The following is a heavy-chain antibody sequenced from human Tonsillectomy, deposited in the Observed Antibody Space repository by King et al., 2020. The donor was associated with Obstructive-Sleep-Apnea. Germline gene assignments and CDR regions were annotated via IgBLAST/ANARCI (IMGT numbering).Heavy chain of an antibody. Sequence: DVQLVESGGGLVKPGGSLRLSCAASGVSFSPFSMNWVRQAPGKGLEWVSYISTSDSYIYYADSVKGRFTISRDTAKNSLYLQMHSLRAEDTAVYYCARGSGYSGYDFWGQGTMVTVSS. D-gene: IGHD5-12*01. CDR2: ISTSDSYI. CDR3: ARGSGYSGYDF. J-gene: IGHJ3*01. CDR1: GVSFSPFS. V-gene: IGHV3-21*01.